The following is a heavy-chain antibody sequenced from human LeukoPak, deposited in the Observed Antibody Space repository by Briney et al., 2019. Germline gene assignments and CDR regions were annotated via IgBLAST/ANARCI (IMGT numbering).Heavy chain of an antibody. CDR3: ARVRRGYSGYGPYYYMDV. CDR1: GGSFSGYY. V-gene: IGHV4-59*01. J-gene: IGHJ6*03. CDR2: IYYSGST. Sequence: SETLSLTCAVYGGSFSGYYWSWIRQPPGKGLEWIGYIYYSGSTNYNPSLKSRVTISVDTSKNQFSLKLSSVTAADTAVYYCARVRRGYSGYGPYYYMDVWGEGTTVTISS. D-gene: IGHD5-12*01.